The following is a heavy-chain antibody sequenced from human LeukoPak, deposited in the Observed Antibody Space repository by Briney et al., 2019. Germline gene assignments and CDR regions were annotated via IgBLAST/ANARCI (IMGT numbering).Heavy chain of an antibody. D-gene: IGHD6-13*01. CDR2: ISGSGGST. CDR1: KFTFSNYG. CDR3: AKGPSRNIAAAGTDY. J-gene: IGHJ4*02. Sequence: GGSLRLSCTASKFTFSNYGMQWVRQAPGKGLEWVSAISGSGGSTYYADSVKGRFTISRDNSKNTLYLQMNSLRAEDTAVYYCAKGPSRNIAAAGTDYWGQGTLVTVSS. V-gene: IGHV3-23*01.